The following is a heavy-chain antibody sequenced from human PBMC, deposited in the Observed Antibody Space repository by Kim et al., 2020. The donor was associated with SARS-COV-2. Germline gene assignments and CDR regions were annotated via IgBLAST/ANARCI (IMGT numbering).Heavy chain of an antibody. D-gene: IGHD6-13*01. CDR2: INSDGSST. Sequence: GVSLRLSCAASGFTFSSYWMHWVRQAPGKGLVWVSRINSDGSSTSYADSVKGRFTISRDNAKNTLYLQMNSLRAEDTAVYYCARGDEQQLVRNYYYYGMDVWGQGTTVTVSS. CDR1: GFTFSSYW. J-gene: IGHJ6*02. CDR3: ARGDEQQLVRNYYYYGMDV. V-gene: IGHV3-74*01.